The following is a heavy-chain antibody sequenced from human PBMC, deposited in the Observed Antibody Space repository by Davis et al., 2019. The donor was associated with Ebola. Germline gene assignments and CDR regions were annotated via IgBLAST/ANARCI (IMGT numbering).Heavy chain of an antibody. CDR2: ISYDGSNK. V-gene: IGHV3-30-3*01. Sequence: GESLKISCAASGFTFSSYAMHWVRQAPGKGLEWVAVISYDGSNKYYADSVKGRFTISRDNSKNTLYLQMNSLRAEDTAVYYCARGGRDSYGYGDYWGQGTLVTVSS. J-gene: IGHJ4*02. D-gene: IGHD5-18*01. CDR1: GFTFSSYA. CDR3: ARGGRDSYGYGDY.